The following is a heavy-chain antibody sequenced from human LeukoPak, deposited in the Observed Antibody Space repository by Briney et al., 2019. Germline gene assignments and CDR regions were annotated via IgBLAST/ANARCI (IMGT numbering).Heavy chain of an antibody. CDR1: GGSISSYY. CDR3: ARAMGWGYEDYYYYYGMDV. CDR2: IYYSGST. Sequence: SETLSLTCTVSGGSISSYYWSWIRQPPGKGLEWIGYIYYSGSTNYNPSPKSRVTISVDTSKNQFSLKLSSVTAADTAVYYCARAMGWGYEDYYYYYGMDVWGQGTTVTVSS. D-gene: IGHD5-12*01. J-gene: IGHJ6*02. V-gene: IGHV4-59*01.